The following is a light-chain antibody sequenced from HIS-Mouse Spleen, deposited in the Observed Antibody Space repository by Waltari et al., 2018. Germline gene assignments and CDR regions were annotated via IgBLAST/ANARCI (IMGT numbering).Light chain of an antibody. CDR1: RSNIGSNY. CDR3: AAWDDSLSGPV. J-gene: IGLJ3*02. Sequence: QSVLTQPPSASVTPGQRVTIPCSGSRSNIGSNYVYWYQQLPGTAPKPLIYRNNQRPSGVPDRFSGSKSGTSASLAISGLRSEDEADYYCAAWDDSLSGPVFGGGTKLTVL. V-gene: IGLV1-47*01. CDR2: RNN.